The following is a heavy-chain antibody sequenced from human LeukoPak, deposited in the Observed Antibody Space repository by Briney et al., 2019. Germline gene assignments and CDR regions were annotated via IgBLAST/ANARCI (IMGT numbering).Heavy chain of an antibody. Sequence: GGSLRLSCAASGFTFSRYGMHWVRQAPGKGLEWVAVISRDGSNKYYADSVKGRFTISRDNSKNTLYLQVDSLRADDTAVYYCAKDYTPYGDYVWDYFDCWGQGALVTVSS. CDR1: GFTFSRYG. CDR3: AKDYTPYGDYVWDYFDC. CDR2: ISRDGSNK. D-gene: IGHD4-17*01. J-gene: IGHJ4*02. V-gene: IGHV3-30*18.